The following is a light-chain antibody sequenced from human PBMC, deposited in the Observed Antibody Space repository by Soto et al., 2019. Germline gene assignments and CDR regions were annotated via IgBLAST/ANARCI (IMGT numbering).Light chain of an antibody. Sequence: QSALTQPASVSGSPGQSITISCTGTSSDVGSYNLVSWYQQHPGKAPKLMIYEDSKRPSGVSNRFSGSKSGNTASLTISGLQAEDEADYYCCSYASSITGVFGGGTKLTVL. CDR1: SSDVGSYNL. CDR2: EDS. V-gene: IGLV2-23*01. CDR3: CSYASSITGV. J-gene: IGLJ3*02.